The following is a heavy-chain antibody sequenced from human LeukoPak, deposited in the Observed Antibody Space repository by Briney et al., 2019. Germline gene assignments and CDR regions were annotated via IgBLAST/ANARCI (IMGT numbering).Heavy chain of an antibody. J-gene: IGHJ4*02. CDR2: IYTSGIT. V-gene: IGHV4-4*07. Sequence: SETLSLTCTVSGASISTYYWSWIRLPAGKGLEWIGRIYTSGITIYNPSLNSRVTISVDKSTNQFSLERSSVTAADTAVYYCARDYTPGWGTYFDYWGQGILVTVSS. CDR1: GASISTYY. D-gene: IGHD3-16*01. CDR3: ARDYTPGWGTYFDY.